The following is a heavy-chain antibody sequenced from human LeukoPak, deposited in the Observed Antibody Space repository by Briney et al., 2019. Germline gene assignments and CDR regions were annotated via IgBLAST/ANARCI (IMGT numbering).Heavy chain of an antibody. CDR1: GFTFSSYG. Sequence: GTLRLSCAASGFTFSSYGMSWVHQAPGKGLEWVSAISGSGGSTYYADSVKGRFTISRDNSKNTLYLQMNSLRAEDTAVYYCAKGTYYDFWSGYASYYYYYMDVWGKGTTVTVSS. V-gene: IGHV3-23*01. CDR2: ISGSGGST. CDR3: AKGTYYDFWSGYASYYYYYMDV. J-gene: IGHJ6*03. D-gene: IGHD3-3*01.